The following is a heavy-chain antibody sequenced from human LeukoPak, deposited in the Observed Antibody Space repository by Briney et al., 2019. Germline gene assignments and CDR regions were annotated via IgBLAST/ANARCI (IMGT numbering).Heavy chain of an antibody. Sequence: GETLRLSCAASGFTFSSHGMNWVRQAPGKGLEWVSAISGSDAGTYYADSVKGRFTISRDNSKNTLYLQMNSLRAEDAAIYYCAKAPLGRCTGVICYYFDYWGQGTLVTVSS. J-gene: IGHJ4*02. V-gene: IGHV3-23*01. CDR1: GFTFSSHG. D-gene: IGHD2-15*01. CDR2: ISGSDAGT. CDR3: AKAPLGRCTGVICYYFDY.